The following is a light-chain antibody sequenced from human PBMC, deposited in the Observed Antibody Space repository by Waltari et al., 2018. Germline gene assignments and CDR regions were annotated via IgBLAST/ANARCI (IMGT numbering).Light chain of an antibody. CDR1: QSLVYTDGISY. Sequence: DVGLTQSPLSLPVTLGQPASISCRSSQSLVYTDGISYLNWFHQRPGQAPRRLIYKVSNRDSGVPARFSGSGSGTDFTLMISSVEADDVGVYFCMQATHWPVTFGQGTRLEIK. CDR3: MQATHWPVT. J-gene: IGKJ5*01. V-gene: IGKV2-30*01. CDR2: KVS.